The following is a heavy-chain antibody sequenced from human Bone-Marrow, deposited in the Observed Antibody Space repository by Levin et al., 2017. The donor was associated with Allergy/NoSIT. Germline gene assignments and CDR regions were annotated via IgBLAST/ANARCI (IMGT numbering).Heavy chain of an antibody. CDR2: VCFRGST. J-gene: IGHJ6*02. D-gene: IGHD1-26*01. CDR3: ARHYSGDYSFDYWYYGMDV. Sequence: SETLSLTCSVAGGSISPYYWSWIRQPRGKGLEWMGYVCFRGSTTYNPSLQSRVTFSVDTSRNQCSLKGSSGTAADTAVYYCARHYSGDYSFDYWYYGMDVWVPGTTLTVSS. V-gene: IGHV4-59*08. CDR1: GGSISPYY.